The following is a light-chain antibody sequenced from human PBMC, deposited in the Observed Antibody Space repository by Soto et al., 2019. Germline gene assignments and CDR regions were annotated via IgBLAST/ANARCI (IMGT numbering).Light chain of an antibody. CDR2: DNI. V-gene: IGLV1-51*01. CDR3: WTWASSLTDVV. Sequence: QSALTQPPSVSAAPGESVTISCSGSSSNIGTSYVSSYHQHPRTPPKVLIYDNIKLPPGIPARFSGSKSGTSLTLSITGLQTEDEAEYYCWTWASSLTDVVFGGGTKVAVL. J-gene: IGLJ3*02. CDR1: SSNIGTSY.